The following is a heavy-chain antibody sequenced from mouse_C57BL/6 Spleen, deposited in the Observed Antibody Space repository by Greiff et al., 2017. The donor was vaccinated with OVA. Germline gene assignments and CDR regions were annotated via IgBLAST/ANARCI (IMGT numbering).Heavy chain of an antibody. CDR1: GYSITSGYY. J-gene: IGHJ2*01. D-gene: IGHD4-1*01. V-gene: IGHV3-6*01. CDR2: ISYDGSN. Sequence: EVQLVESGPGLVKPSQSLSLTCSVTGYSITSGYYWNWIRQFPGNKLEWMGYISYDGSNNYNPSLKNRISITRDTSKNQFFLKLNSVTTEDTATYYCASNWEAPFDYWGQGTTLTVSS. CDR3: ASNWEAPFDY.